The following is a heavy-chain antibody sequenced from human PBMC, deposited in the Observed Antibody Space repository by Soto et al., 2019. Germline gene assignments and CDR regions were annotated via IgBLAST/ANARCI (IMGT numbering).Heavy chain of an antibody. Sequence: ASEKVSCKPSGYTFTDYAIHWVRQAPGQSFEWMGWVDTGNGNTQYSQNFQDRLTITRDTFAKTAAMELNSLNSEDTAVYYCARDAKWDPRGVEAQQGNYFVHRGRGTLFTGSS. CDR1: GYTFTDYA. V-gene: IGHV1-3*04. CDR2: VDTGNGNT. D-gene: IGHD1-26*01. J-gene: IGHJ4*02. CDR3: ARDAKWDPRGVEAQQGNYFVH.